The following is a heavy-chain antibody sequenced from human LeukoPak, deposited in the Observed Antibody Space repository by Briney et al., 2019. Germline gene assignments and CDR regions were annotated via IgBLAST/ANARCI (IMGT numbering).Heavy chain of an antibody. CDR1: GFTFSSYA. CDR3: ARGPIAAAGKDWFDP. V-gene: IGHV3-23*01. D-gene: IGHD6-13*01. J-gene: IGHJ5*02. Sequence: PGGSLRLSCAASGFTFSSYAMSWVRQAPGKGLEWVSAISGSGGSTYYADSVKGRFTISRDNSKNTLYLQMNSLRAEDTAVYYCARGPIAAAGKDWFDPWGQGTLVTVSS. CDR2: ISGSGGST.